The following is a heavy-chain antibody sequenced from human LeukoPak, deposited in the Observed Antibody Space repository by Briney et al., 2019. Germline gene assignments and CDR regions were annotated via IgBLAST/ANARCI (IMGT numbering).Heavy chain of an antibody. Sequence: GESLTISCKGSGYSFTSYWIGWVRQMPGKGLEWMGIIYPGDSDTRYSPSFQGQVTISADKSINTAYLQWTSLKASDTAMYYCARQVGDTSGYYGFYFDLWGRGTLVTVSS. V-gene: IGHV5-51*01. J-gene: IGHJ4*02. CDR1: GYSFTSYW. D-gene: IGHD3-22*01. CDR3: ARQVGDTSGYYGFYFDL. CDR2: IYPGDSDT.